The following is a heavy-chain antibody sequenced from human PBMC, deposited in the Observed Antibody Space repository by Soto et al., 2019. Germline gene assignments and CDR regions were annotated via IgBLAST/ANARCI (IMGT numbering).Heavy chain of an antibody. CDR3: AKGGSSWTEWFDP. J-gene: IGHJ5*02. CDR1: GYPLTAKY. D-gene: IGHD6-13*01. Sequence: QVQLVQSGAEVKKPGASVKVSCKASGYPLTAKYLHWVRQAPGQGLEWMGWINPSSGGTKEAQKFRGRVIMTRDTTISEAYMELSRLTSDNTAVYYCAKGGSSWTEWFDPWGQGTLVTVSS. V-gene: IGHV1-2*02. CDR2: INPSSGGT.